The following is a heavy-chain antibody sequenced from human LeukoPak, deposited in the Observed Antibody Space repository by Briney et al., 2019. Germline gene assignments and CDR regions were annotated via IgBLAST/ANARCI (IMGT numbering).Heavy chain of an antibody. CDR3: ARDPHCSSTICPFDY. CDR1: GCSISSIDW. CDR2: IYSSEEN. V-gene: IGHV4-4*02. J-gene: IGHJ4*02. Sequence: PGGTLTLTCAASGCSISSIDWWRLVREPAGGGEELIGYIYSSEENNYNPSLKSRVTMSLDNAKNSFSLEMSSVRAADTAVYYCARDPHCSSTICPFDYWGQGTLVIVSS. D-gene: IGHD2-2*01.